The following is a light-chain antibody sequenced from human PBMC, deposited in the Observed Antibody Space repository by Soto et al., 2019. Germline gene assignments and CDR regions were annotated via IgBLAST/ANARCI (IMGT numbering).Light chain of an antibody. CDR2: DAS. J-gene: IGKJ5*01. Sequence: EIVLTQSPATLSLSPGDTATLSCRASQDVNGYLAWYQQKPGQAPRLLIYDASNRATGIPARFSGSGPGTDVTLTISSLEPEDFAVYYCQQRANWHITFGQGTRLEIK. V-gene: IGKV3D-11*01. CDR1: QDVNGY. CDR3: QQRANWHIT.